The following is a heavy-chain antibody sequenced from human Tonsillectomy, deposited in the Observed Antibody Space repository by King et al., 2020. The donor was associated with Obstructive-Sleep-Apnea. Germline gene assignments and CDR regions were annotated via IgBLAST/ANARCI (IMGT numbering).Heavy chain of an antibody. D-gene: IGHD3-16*02. J-gene: IGHJ3*02. V-gene: IGHV3-21*01. Sequence: DVQLVESGGGLVKPGGSLRLSCAASGFTFSSYTMNWVRQAPGKGLEWVSSISSSSSYIYYADSVKGRFTISRDNAKNSLYLQMNSLRAEDTAVYYCARDFNRGLRLGELSDAFDIWGQGTMVTVSS. CDR2: ISSSSSYI. CDR3: ARDFNRGLRLGELSDAFDI. CDR1: GFTFSSYT.